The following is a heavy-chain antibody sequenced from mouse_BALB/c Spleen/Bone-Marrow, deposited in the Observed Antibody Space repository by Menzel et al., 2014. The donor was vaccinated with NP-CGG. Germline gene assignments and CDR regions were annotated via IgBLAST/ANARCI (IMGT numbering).Heavy chain of an antibody. CDR2: ITSGGGYT. V-gene: IGHV5-6-4*01. Sequence: EVHLVESGGGLVKPGGSLKLSCAASGFTFSSYTMSWVRQTPEKRLEWVATITSGGGYTYYPDSVKGRFTISRDNAKSTLYLQMSSLKSEDTAMYYCTRDLYDGYSYYAMDYWGQGTSVTVSS. D-gene: IGHD2-3*01. CDR3: TRDLYDGYSYYAMDY. J-gene: IGHJ4*01. CDR1: GFTFSSYT.